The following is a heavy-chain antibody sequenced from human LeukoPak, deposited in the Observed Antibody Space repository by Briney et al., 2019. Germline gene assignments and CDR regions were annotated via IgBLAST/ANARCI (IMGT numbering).Heavy chain of an antibody. J-gene: IGHJ4*02. CDR1: GGTFSSYA. CDR3: ARGLYSYGYEYFDY. CDR2: IIPIFGTA. Sequence: SVKVSCKASGGTFSSYAISWVRQAPGQGLEWMGGIIPIFGTANYAQKFQGRVTITTDESTSTAYMELSSLRSEDTAVYYCARGLYSYGYEYFDYWGQGTLVTVSS. V-gene: IGHV1-69*05. D-gene: IGHD5-18*01.